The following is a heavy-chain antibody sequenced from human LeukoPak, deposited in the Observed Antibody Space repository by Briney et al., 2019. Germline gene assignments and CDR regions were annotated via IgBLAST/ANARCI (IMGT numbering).Heavy chain of an antibody. Sequence: PSETLSLTCTVSGGSISSYYWSWIRQPAGKGLEWIGRIYTSGSTNYNPSLKSRVTISVDKPKNQFSLKLSSVTAADTAVYYCARDFPGYSSGWPSWFDYWGQGTLVTVSS. V-gene: IGHV4-4*07. CDR2: IYTSGST. J-gene: IGHJ4*02. D-gene: IGHD6-19*01. CDR1: GGSISSYY. CDR3: ARDFPGYSSGWPSWFDY.